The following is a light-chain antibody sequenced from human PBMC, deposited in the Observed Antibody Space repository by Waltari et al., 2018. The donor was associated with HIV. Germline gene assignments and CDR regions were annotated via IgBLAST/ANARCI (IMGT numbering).Light chain of an antibody. CDR2: EVS. Sequence: SALTQPASVSGSPGQSITISCTGTRSDVGGYNSVSWYQQHPGKAPKLMIYEVSNRPSGVSNRFSGSKSGNTASLTISGLQAEDEADYYCSSYTSSSTLVVFGGGTKLTVL. CDR1: RSDVGGYNS. J-gene: IGLJ2*01. V-gene: IGLV2-14*01. CDR3: SSYTSSSTLVV.